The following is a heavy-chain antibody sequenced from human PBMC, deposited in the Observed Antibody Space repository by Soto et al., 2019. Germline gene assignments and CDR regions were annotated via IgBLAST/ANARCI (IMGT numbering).Heavy chain of an antibody. CDR3: ATIGIVGATSVDY. Sequence: QVRLQESGPGLVRPSETLSLTCTVSGGSVTSRSYYWSWIRQPPGKGLEWIGYISTSGNTNDNPSLKSRVTISLDTSKNHFFLKLSSVTAADTAVYYCATIGIVGATSVDYWGQGALVTVSS. D-gene: IGHD1-26*01. J-gene: IGHJ4*02. CDR1: GGSVTSRSYY. V-gene: IGHV4-61*03. CDR2: ISTSGNT.